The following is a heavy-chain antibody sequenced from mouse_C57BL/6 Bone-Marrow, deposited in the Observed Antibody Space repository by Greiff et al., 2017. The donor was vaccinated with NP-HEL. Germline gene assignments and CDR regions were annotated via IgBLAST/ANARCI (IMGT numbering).Heavy chain of an antibody. D-gene: IGHD3-2*02. CDR1: GYTFTDYY. CDR2: INPNNGGT. CDR3: ARRAQATGYYAMDY. V-gene: IGHV1-26*01. J-gene: IGHJ4*01. Sequence: EVQLQQSGPELVKPGASVKISCKASGYTFTDYYMNWVKQSHGKSLEWIGDINPNNGGTSYNQKFKGKATLTVDKSSSTAYMELRSLTSEDSAVYYCARRAQATGYYAMDYWGQGTSVTVSS.